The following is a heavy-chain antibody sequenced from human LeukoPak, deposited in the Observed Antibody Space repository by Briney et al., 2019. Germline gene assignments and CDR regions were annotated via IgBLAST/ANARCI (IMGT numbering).Heavy chain of an antibody. CDR1: GGSISSSSYY. CDR2: IYYSGST. CDR3: ATATYYYDSSGYYPLDY. V-gene: IGHV4-39*01. D-gene: IGHD3-22*01. Sequence: SETLSLTCTVSGGSISSSSYYWGWIRQPPGKGLEWIGSIYYSGSTYYNPSLKSRGTISVDTSKNQFSLKLSSVTAADTAVYYCATATYYYDSSGYYPLDYWGQGTLVTVSS. J-gene: IGHJ4*02.